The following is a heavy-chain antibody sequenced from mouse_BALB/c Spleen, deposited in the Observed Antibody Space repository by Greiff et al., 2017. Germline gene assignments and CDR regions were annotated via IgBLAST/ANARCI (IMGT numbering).Heavy chain of an antibody. CDR3: ARYDYDYAMDY. D-gene: IGHD2-4*01. CDR1: GFTFSDYY. CDR2: ISDGGSYT. Sequence: EVQLVESGGGLVKPGGSLKLSCAASGFTFSDYYMYWVRQTPEKRLEWVATISDGGSYTYYPDSVKGRFTISRDNAKNNLYLQMSSLKSEDTAMYYCARYDYDYAMDYWGQGTSVTVSS. J-gene: IGHJ4*01. V-gene: IGHV5-4*02.